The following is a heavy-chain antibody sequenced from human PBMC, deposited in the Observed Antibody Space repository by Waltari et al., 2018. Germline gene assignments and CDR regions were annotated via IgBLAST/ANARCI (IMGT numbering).Heavy chain of an antibody. J-gene: IGHJ4*02. D-gene: IGHD6-19*01. CDR2: IFYSGSP. CDR1: GGPIRRSSYY. Sequence: QLQLQESGPGLVQPPETLSLTCTVSGGPIRRSSYYWGWIRQPPGKGLEWIGNIFYSGSPYYNSSLKTRLTISVDTSKTQLSLSLSSVTAADTALYYCARLRFSYGSGIDYWGQGILVTVSS. V-gene: IGHV4-39*01. CDR3: ARLRFSYGSGIDY.